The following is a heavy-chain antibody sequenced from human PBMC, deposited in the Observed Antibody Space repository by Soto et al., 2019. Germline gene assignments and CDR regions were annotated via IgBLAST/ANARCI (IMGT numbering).Heavy chain of an antibody. V-gene: IGHV3-33*01. D-gene: IGHD6-6*01. J-gene: IGHJ4*02. Sequence: QVQLVESGGGVVQPGRSLRLSCAASGFIFSSYGMHWVRQAPGKGLEWVASIWYDGSTKYYADSVEGRLTISRDNSKNKVYLQMNSLRAEGTAVYYCARDRGSSSAGLDYWGQGTLVIVSS. CDR1: GFIFSSYG. CDR2: IWYDGSTK. CDR3: ARDRGSSSAGLDY.